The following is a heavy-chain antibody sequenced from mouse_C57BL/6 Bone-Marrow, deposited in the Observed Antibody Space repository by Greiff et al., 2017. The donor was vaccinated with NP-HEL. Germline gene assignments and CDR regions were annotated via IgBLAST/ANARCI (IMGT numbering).Heavy chain of an antibody. Sequence: QVQLKQPGAELVRPGSSVKLSCKASGYTFTSYWMHWVKQRPIQGLEWIGNIDPSDSETHYNQKFKDKATLTVDKSSSTAYMQLSSLTSEDSAVYYCARGVVATEDYWGQGTTLTVSS. CDR2: IDPSDSET. CDR1: GYTFTSYW. CDR3: ARGVVATEDY. V-gene: IGHV1-52*01. D-gene: IGHD1-1*01. J-gene: IGHJ2*01.